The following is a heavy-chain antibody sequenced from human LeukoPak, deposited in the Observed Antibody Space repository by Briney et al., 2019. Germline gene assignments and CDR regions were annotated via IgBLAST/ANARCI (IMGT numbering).Heavy chain of an antibody. CDR3: ARDRRTAYYYYMDV. CDR2: ISSSGSTI. Sequence: GGSLRLSCAASGFTFSSYEMNWVRQAPGKGLEWVSYISSSGSTIYYADSVKGRFTISRDNAKNSLYLQMNSLRAEDTAVYYCARDRRTAYYYYMDVWGKGTTVTVSS. CDR1: GFTFSSYE. V-gene: IGHV3-48*03. D-gene: IGHD1-14*01. J-gene: IGHJ6*03.